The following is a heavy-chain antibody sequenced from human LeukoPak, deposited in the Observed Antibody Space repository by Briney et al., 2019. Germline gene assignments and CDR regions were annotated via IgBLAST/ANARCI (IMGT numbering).Heavy chain of an antibody. CDR1: GGSISSSSYY. D-gene: IGHD3/OR15-3a*01. CDR3: ARMDRDDAFDI. J-gene: IGHJ3*02. CDR2: IYYSGST. Sequence: SGTLPLTCTVSGGSISSSSYYWGWIRQPPGKGLEWIGSIYYSGSTYYNPSLKSRVTISVDTSKNQFSLKLSSVTAADTAVYYCARMDRDDAFDIWGQGTMVTVSS. V-gene: IGHV4-39*01.